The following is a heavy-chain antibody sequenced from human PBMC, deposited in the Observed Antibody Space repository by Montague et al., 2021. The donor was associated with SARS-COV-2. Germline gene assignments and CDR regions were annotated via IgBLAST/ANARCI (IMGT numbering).Heavy chain of an antibody. CDR2: IWYDGSNT. J-gene: IGHJ6*02. V-gene: IGHV3-33*01. CDR1: GFSFSSYV. D-gene: IGHD6-6*01. Sequence: SLSLSCAASGFSFSSYVMHWVRQAPGKGLEWVAVIWYDGSNTYYADSVKGRFTISRDNSKNTLYLQMSSLRAEDTAVYYCARDRLEQLVLFYYDGMGVWGQGTTVTVSS. CDR3: ARDRLEQLVLFYYDGMGV.